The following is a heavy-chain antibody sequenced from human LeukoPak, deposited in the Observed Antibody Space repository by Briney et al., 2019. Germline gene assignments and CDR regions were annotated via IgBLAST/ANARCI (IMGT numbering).Heavy chain of an antibody. CDR2: ISDSGSDT. J-gene: IGHJ4*02. V-gene: IGHV3-23*01. Sequence: GGSLRLSCAVSGFTFSSYGMSWVRQAPGKGLEWVSAISDSGSDTYYADSVKGRFTISKDNSKNTLYLRMNSLRADVTAVYYCAKRVPYSSSSVYFDYWGQGTLVTVSS. D-gene: IGHD6-6*01. CDR1: GFTFSSYG. CDR3: AKRVPYSSSSVYFDY.